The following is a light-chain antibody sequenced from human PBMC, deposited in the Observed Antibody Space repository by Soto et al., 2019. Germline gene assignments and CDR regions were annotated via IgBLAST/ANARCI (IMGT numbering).Light chain of an antibody. J-gene: IGLJ2*01. CDR3: SSYTSSSTPYVV. V-gene: IGLV2-14*01. Sequence: QSALTQPPSASGSPGQSVTISCTGTSSDVGGYNYVSWYQQHPGKAPKLMIYEVSNRPSGVSNRFSGSKSGNTASLTISGLQAEDEADYYCSSYTSSSTPYVVFGGGTKLTVL. CDR2: EVS. CDR1: SSDVGGYNY.